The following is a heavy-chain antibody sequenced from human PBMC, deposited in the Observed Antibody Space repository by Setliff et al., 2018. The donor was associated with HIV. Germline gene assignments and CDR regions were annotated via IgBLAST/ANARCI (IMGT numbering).Heavy chain of an antibody. CDR1: GDSISSYS. D-gene: IGHD3-10*01. CDR2: IYSSGST. V-gene: IGHV4-4*09. J-gene: IGHJ5*02. Sequence: SETLSLTCTVSGDSISSYSWNWIRQSPGGGLEWIGFIYSSGSTNFNPPLQSRVTISVDTSKNQFSLKLSSVTAADTAVYYCARHSGVASPNWFDPWGQGTLVTVSS. CDR3: ARHSGVASPNWFDP.